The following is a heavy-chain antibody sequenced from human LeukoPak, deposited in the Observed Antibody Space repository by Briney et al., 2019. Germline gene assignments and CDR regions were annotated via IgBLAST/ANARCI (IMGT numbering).Heavy chain of an antibody. J-gene: IGHJ4*02. Sequence: PGGSLRLSCAASGFTLDDYAMHWVPQAPGKGLEWVSLISGDGGSTYYADSVKGRFTISRDNSKNSLYLQMNSLRTEDTALYYCAGIAAAGTRVDYWGQGTLVTVSS. V-gene: IGHV3-43*02. CDR2: ISGDGGST. CDR3: AGIAAAGTRVDY. D-gene: IGHD6-13*01. CDR1: GFTLDDYA.